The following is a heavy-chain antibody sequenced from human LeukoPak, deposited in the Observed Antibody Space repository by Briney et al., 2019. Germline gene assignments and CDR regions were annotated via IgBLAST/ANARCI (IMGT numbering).Heavy chain of an antibody. CDR2: ISQNGDNT. D-gene: IGHD3-10*01. CDR3: MNPNHYGSGR. Sequence: PGGSLRLSCSVSGFSFSSYVLHWVRQAPGKGLESVSGISQNGDNTYYADSVKGRFTISKDNSENTLYLQMNSLRPEDTAVYSCMNPNHYGSGRWGQGTLVTVSS. J-gene: IGHJ4*02. CDR1: GFSFSSYV. V-gene: IGHV3-64D*06.